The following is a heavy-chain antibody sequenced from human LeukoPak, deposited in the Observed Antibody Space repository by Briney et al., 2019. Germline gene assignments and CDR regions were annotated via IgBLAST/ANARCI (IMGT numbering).Heavy chain of an antibody. CDR1: GGSISSSSYY. Sequence: SETLSLTCTVSGGSISSSSYYWGWIRQPPGKGLEWIGYIYYSGSTNYNPSLKSRVTISVDTSKNQFSLKLSSVAAADTAVYYCRGTAIRGYSSWDWFDPWGQGTLVTVSS. D-gene: IGHD5-18*01. CDR2: IYYSGST. V-gene: IGHV4-61*05. J-gene: IGHJ5*02. CDR3: RGTAIRGYSSWDWFDP.